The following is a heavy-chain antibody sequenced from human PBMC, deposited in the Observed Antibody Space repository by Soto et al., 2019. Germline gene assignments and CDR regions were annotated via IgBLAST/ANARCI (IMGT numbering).Heavy chain of an antibody. CDR2: IYHSGST. CDR3: ARVKRVQQLVFDY. D-gene: IGHD6-6*01. J-gene: IGHJ4*02. Sequence: SETLSLTCTVSGYSISSGYYWGWIRQPPGKGLEWIGSIYHSGSTYYNPSLKSRVTISVDTSKNQFSLKLSSVTAADTAVYYCARVKRVQQLVFDYWGQGTLVTVSS. CDR1: GYSISSGYY. V-gene: IGHV4-38-2*02.